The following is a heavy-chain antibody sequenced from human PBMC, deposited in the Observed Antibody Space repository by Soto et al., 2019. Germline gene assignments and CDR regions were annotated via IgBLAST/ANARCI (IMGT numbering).Heavy chain of an antibody. CDR3: ARDLGLMATPSIDLWY. J-gene: IGHJ4*02. Sequence: SVKVSCKASGYTFTSYGISWVRQAPGQGLEWMGRIIPILGIANYAQKFQGRVTITADKSTSTAYMELSSLRSEDTAVYYCARDLGLMATPSIDLWYWGQGTLVTVSS. CDR2: IIPILGIA. D-gene: IGHD3-3*01. CDR1: GYTFTSYG. V-gene: IGHV1-69*04.